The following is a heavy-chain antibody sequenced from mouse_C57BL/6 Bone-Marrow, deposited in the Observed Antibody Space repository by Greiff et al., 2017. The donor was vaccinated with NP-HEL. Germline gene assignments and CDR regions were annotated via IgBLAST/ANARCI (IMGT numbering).Heavy chain of an antibody. CDR1: GYTFTSYW. Sequence: QVQLQQSGAELVKPGASVKMSCKASGYTFTSYWITWVKQRPGQGLEWIGDIYPGSGSTTYNEKFKSKATLTVDTSSSTAYMQLSSLTSEDSAVYYCAREPYAMDYWGQGTSVTVAS. J-gene: IGHJ4*01. CDR2: IYPGSGST. V-gene: IGHV1-55*01. CDR3: AREPYAMDY.